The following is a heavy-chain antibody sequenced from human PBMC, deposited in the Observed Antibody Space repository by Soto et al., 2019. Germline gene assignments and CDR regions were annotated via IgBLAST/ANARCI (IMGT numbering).Heavy chain of an antibody. CDR3: AKGDYSSSYNDNYYYYYMDV. Sequence: QVQLVESGGGVVQPGRSLRLSCAASGFTFSSYGMHWVRQAPGKGLEWVAVISYDGSNKYYADSVKGRFTISRDNSKNTLYLQMNSLRAEDTAVYYCAKGDYSSSYNDNYYYYYMDVWGKGTTVTVSS. J-gene: IGHJ6*03. D-gene: IGHD6-6*01. V-gene: IGHV3-30*18. CDR1: GFTFSSYG. CDR2: ISYDGSNK.